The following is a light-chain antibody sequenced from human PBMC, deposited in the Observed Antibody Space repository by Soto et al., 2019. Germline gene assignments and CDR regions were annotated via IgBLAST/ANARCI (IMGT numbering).Light chain of an antibody. V-gene: IGKV3-20*01. CDR2: GTS. Sequence: EIVLTQSPGTLSLSPGERATLSCRASQSVSSGYLAWYQQKPGQAPRLLIYGTSSRATAIPDRFSGSGSGTDFTLTISRLEPEDFVVYYCQQYGSSSWTFGQGTKVEIK. CDR3: QQYGSSSWT. J-gene: IGKJ1*01. CDR1: QSVSSGY.